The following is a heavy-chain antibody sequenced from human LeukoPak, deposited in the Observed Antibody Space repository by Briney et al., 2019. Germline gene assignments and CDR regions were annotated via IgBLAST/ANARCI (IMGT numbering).Heavy chain of an antibody. D-gene: IGHD5-12*01. J-gene: IGHJ4*02. CDR1: GGSISSGGYY. CDR3: ARAGGGYDGSDY. V-gene: IGHV4-31*03. Sequence: PSETLSLTCTVSGGSISSGGYYWSWIRQHPGKGLEWIGYIYYSGSTYYNPSLKSRVTISVDTSKNQFSLKLSSVTAADTAVYYCARAGGGYDGSDYWGQGTLVTVSS. CDR2: IYYSGST.